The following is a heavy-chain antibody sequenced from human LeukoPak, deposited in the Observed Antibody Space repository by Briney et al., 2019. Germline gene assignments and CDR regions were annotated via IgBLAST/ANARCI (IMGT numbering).Heavy chain of an antibody. D-gene: IGHD3-9*01. J-gene: IGHJ4*02. CDR1: GYTFTSYD. Sequence: GASVKVSCKASGYTFTSYDIHWVRQATGQGLAWMGWMKPNSGNTGYAQKFQGRVTMPRNTSISTAYMELSSLRSEDTAVYYCARGDILTGNHNDYWGQGTLVTVSS. V-gene: IGHV1-8*01. CDR3: ARGDILTGNHNDY. CDR2: MKPNSGNT.